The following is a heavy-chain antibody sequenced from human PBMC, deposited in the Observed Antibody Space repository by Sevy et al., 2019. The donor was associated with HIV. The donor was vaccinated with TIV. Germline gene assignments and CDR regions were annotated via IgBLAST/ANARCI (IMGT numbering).Heavy chain of an antibody. CDR3: ARDRARGRISWHDYGMDV. D-gene: IGHD2-15*01. Sequence: ASVKVSCKASGYTFTSYAMNWVRQAPGQGLEWMGWINTNTGNPTYVQGFTGRFVFSLDTSVSTAYLQISSLKAEDTAVYYCARDRARGRISWHDYGMDVWGQGTTVTVSS. CDR1: GYTFTSYA. V-gene: IGHV7-4-1*02. CDR2: INTNTGNP. J-gene: IGHJ6*02.